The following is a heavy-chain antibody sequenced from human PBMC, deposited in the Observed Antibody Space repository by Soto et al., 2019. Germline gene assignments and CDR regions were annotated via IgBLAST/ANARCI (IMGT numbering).Heavy chain of an antibody. V-gene: IGHV4-38-2*01. D-gene: IGHD3-9*01. CDR3: ARKKTPYYDILTGYYRSNWFDP. Sequence: ETLSLTCAVSGYSISSGYYWGWIRQPPGKGLEWIGSIYHSGSTYYNPSLKSRVTISVDTSKNQFSLKLSSVTAADTAVYYCARKKTPYYDILTGYYRSNWFDPWG. J-gene: IGHJ5*02. CDR1: GYSISSGYY. CDR2: IYHSGST.